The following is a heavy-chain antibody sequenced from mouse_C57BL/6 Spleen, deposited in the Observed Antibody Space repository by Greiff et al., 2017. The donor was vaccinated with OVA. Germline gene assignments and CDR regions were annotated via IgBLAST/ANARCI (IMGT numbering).Heavy chain of an antibody. CDR2: INPNNGGT. Sequence: VHVKQSGPELVKPGASVKLSCKASGYTFTDYYMHWVKQSHGQSLEWIGYINPNNGGTSYNQKFKGKATLTVNKSSSTAYMELSSLTSEDSAVYYCAKAPFYDYSEGWFAYWGQGTLVTVSA. CDR3: AKAPFYDYSEGWFAY. CDR1: GYTFTDYY. V-gene: IGHV1-22*01. J-gene: IGHJ3*01. D-gene: IGHD2-4*01.